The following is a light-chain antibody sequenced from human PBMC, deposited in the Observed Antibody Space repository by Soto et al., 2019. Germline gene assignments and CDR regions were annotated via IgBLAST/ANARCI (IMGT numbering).Light chain of an antibody. CDR3: QQSYSTPIT. V-gene: IGKV4-1*01. CDR1: QSVLCSSNNKNY. J-gene: IGKJ5*01. Sequence: DIVMTQSPDSLALSLGERATINCKSSQSVLCSSNNKNYLAWYQQNPGHPPKLLIYWASTRESGVPNRFSGSGSGTDFTLTISSLQAEDVAFYYCQQSYSTPITFGQGTRLEIK. CDR2: WAS.